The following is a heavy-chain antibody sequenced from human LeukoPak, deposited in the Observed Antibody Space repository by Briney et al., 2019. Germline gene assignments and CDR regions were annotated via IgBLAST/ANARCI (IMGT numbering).Heavy chain of an antibody. V-gene: IGHV1-2*02. J-gene: IGHJ4*02. D-gene: IGHD4-17*01. CDR1: GYTFTAYY. CDR2: INPNSAVT. CDR3: ASGDYGDPPLNY. Sequence: ASVKVSCKASGYTFTAYYMYWVRQAPGQGLEWMGWINPNSAVTNYAQKFQGRVTMTRDTSISTAYMDLIRLRSDGTAVYYCASGDYGDPPLNYWGQGTLVTVSS.